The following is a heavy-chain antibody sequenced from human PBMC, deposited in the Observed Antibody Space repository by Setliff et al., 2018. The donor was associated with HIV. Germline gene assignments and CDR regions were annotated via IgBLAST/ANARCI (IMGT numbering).Heavy chain of an antibody. CDR3: ARVGYNDDSGYPYNWFDP. D-gene: IGHD3-22*01. CDR1: GGSISSHY. Sequence: TLSLTCTVSGGSISSHYWSWIRQPPGKGLEWIGSIHYSGSTNYNPSLKSRVTISVDTSKNQFSLKLTSVTAADTAVYFCARVGYNDDSGYPYNWFDPWGQGTLVTVSS. J-gene: IGHJ5*02. V-gene: IGHV4-59*08. CDR2: IHYSGST.